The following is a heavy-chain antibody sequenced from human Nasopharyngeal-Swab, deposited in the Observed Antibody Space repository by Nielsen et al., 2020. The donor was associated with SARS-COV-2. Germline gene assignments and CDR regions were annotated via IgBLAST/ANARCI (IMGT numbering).Heavy chain of an antibody. D-gene: IGHD5-12*01. CDR2: ISASDYTT. Sequence: GESLKISCAASEFTFRSYAISWVRQAPGKGLEWVSVISASDYTTYYADSVKGRFTISRDNSKNTVNLQMNSLRAEDTAIYYCAKDRDSGDDSDDYYHYYGMDVWGQGTTVTVSS. J-gene: IGHJ6*02. CDR1: EFTFRSYA. CDR3: AKDRDSGDDSDDYYHYYGMDV. V-gene: IGHV3-23*01.